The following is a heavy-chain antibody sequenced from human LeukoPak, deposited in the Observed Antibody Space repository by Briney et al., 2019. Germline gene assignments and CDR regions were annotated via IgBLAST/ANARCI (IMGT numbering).Heavy chain of an antibody. J-gene: IGHJ3*02. Sequence: GGSLRLSCAASGFTFSSYSMNWVRQAPGKGLEWVSSISSSSSYIYYADSVKGRFTISRDNAKNSLHLQMNSLRAEDTAVYYCARDGPITIFGVAHDAFDIWGRGTMVTVSS. CDR1: GFTFSSYS. CDR2: ISSSSSYI. CDR3: ARDGPITIFGVAHDAFDI. D-gene: IGHD3-3*01. V-gene: IGHV3-21*01.